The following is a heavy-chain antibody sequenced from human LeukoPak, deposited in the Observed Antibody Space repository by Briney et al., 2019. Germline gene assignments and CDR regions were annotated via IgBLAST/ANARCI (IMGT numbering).Heavy chain of an antibody. D-gene: IGHD5-18*01. CDR3: AKDWTVGYSYGCLES. V-gene: IGHV3-30*18. CDR1: GFTFSSFG. J-gene: IGHJ4*02. Sequence: PGGSLRLSCAASGFTFSSFGMHWVRQAPGKGLEWVTLISDDGSNKYYADSVKGRFTISRDNSKNTLYLQMNSLRAEDTAVYYCAKDWTVGYSYGCLESWGQGTPVTVSS. CDR2: ISDDGSNK.